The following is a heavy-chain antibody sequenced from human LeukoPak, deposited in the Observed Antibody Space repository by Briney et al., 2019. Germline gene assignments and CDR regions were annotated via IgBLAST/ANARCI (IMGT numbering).Heavy chain of an antibody. CDR2: IYYSGST. Sequence: PSETLSLTCTVSGGSISSSSYYWGWIRQPPGKGLEWIGSIYYSGSTYYNPSLKSRVTISVDTSKNQFSLKLSSVTAADTAVYYCARVGGMATAYFDYWGQGTLVTVSS. D-gene: IGHD5-24*01. CDR3: ARVGGMATAYFDY. CDR1: GGSISSSSYY. V-gene: IGHV4-39*07. J-gene: IGHJ4*02.